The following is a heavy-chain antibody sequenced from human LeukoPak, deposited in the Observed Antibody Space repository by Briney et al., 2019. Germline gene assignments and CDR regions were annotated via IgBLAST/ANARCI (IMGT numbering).Heavy chain of an antibody. J-gene: IGHJ4*02. CDR3: ARVAVAAKSPRCFDY. D-gene: IGHD2-15*01. CDR1: GGPISSGDYY. Sequence: SETLSLMCTVSGGPISSGDYYCRSVRQHPGKGLECFEYIHYSGSTYYNPSLQSRVQISVDTSKKQFSLKLSSVTAADTAVYYCARVAVAAKSPRCFDYWGQGTLVPVSS. CDR2: IHYSGST. V-gene: IGHV4-31*03.